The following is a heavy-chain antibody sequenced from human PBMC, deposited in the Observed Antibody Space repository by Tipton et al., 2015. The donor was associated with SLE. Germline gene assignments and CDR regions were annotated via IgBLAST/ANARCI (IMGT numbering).Heavy chain of an antibody. V-gene: IGHV4-34*01. CDR3: ARTGAYSNFYYYYYMDV. Sequence: TLSLTCTVYGESFSGYLWTWTRQSPGKGLEWIGEIDHGGSTNYRPSLESRVTISLDPSKNQFSLTLSSVTAADTAVYYCARTGAYSNFYYYYYMDVWGEGTTVTVSS. CDR2: IDHGGST. CDR1: GESFSGYL. J-gene: IGHJ6*03. D-gene: IGHD4-11*01.